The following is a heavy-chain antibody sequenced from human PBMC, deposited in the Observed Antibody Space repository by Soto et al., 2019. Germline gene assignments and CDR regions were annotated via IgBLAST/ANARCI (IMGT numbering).Heavy chain of an antibody. V-gene: IGHV1-8*01. CDR2: MNPNSGNT. D-gene: IGHD2-21*01. CDR1: GYTFTNYD. Sequence: GASVKVSCKASGYTFTNYDINWVRQAPGQGLEWIGWMNPNSGNTGYAQKFQGRVTMTRNTSIGTAYMEVSSLRSEDTAVYYCAGMRWVKLRGATYNYYGLDVWGQGTTVTVSS. J-gene: IGHJ6*02. CDR3: AGMRWVKLRGATYNYYGLDV.